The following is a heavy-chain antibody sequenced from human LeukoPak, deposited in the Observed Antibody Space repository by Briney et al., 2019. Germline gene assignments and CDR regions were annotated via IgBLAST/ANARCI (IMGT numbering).Heavy chain of an antibody. J-gene: IGHJ3*02. V-gene: IGHV4-59*01. Sequence: KPSETLSLTCTVSGGSISSYYWXXXXXXPXXXXXXIGXXYYSGSTNYNPSXKSXVTISVXXXXXXFXLKLSSVTAADTAVYYCAREGLWFGELNAFDIWGQGTMVTVSS. CDR2: XYYSGST. CDR3: AREGLWFGELNAFDI. D-gene: IGHD3-10*01. CDR1: GGSISSYY.